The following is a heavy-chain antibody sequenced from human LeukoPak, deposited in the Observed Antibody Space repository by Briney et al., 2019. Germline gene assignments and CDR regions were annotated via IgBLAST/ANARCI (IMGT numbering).Heavy chain of an antibody. CDR3: AGVWIQLNWFDP. J-gene: IGHJ5*02. CDR2: IYTSGST. CDR1: GGSISSYY. V-gene: IGHV4-4*07. Sequence: SETLSLTCTVSGGSISSYYWSWIRQPAGKGLEWIGRIYTSGSTNYNPSLKSRVTISVDTSKNQFSLKLSSVTAADTAVYYCAGVWIQLNWFDPWGQGTLVTVSS. D-gene: IGHD5-18*01.